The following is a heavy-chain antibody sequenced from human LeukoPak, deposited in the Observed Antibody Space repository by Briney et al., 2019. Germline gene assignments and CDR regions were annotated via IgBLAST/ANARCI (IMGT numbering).Heavy chain of an antibody. V-gene: IGHV4-59*08. CDR3: ARASRSGWDY. CDR2: IYYSGST. Sequence: SETLSLTCTVSGGSSSSYYWSWIRQPPGKGLEWIGYIYYSGSTNYNPSLKSRVTISVDTSKNQFSLKLSSVTAADTAVYYCARASRSGWDYWGQGTLVTVSS. CDR1: GGSSSSYY. D-gene: IGHD6-19*01. J-gene: IGHJ4*02.